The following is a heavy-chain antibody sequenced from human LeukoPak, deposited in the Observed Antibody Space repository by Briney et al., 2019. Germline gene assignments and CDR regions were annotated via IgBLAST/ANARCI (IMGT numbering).Heavy chain of an antibody. V-gene: IGHV4-4*07. CDR2: IYTSGST. D-gene: IGHD2-21*02. Sequence: SETLSLTCTVSGGSISSYYWSWIRQPAGKGLEWIGRIYTSGSTNYNPSLKSRVTMSVDTSKNQFSLKLSSVTAADAAVYYCARARPDCGGDRYSGFDYWGQGTLVTVSS. CDR1: GGSISSYY. J-gene: IGHJ4*02. CDR3: ARARPDCGGDRYSGFDY.